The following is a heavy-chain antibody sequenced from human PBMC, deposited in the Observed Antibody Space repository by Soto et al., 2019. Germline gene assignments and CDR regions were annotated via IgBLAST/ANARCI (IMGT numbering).Heavy chain of an antibody. CDR3: ARGRLEGRGQYSSYYYGLDV. J-gene: IGHJ6*02. CDR1: GDSLSSYY. Sequence: QVQLQESGPGLVKPSETLSLTCTVSGDSLSSYYWSWIRQPPGKGLEWIGYIYYSGSTNYNPSLERRVTILLDPSKNQVSLKVSSLTAADTAVYFCARGRLEGRGQYSSYYYGLDVWGQGTTVTVSS. CDR2: IYYSGST. V-gene: IGHV4-59*01. D-gene: IGHD1-1*01.